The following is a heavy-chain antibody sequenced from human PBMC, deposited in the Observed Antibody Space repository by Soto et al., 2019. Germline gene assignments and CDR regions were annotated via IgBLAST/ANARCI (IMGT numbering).Heavy chain of an antibody. CDR2: IYYSGST. CDR1: GGSISSYY. Sequence: QVQLQESGPGLVKPSETLSLTCTVPGGSISSYYWSWIRQPPGKGLEWIGYIYYSGSTNYNPSLKSRVTISVDTSKNQFSLKLSSVTAADTAVYYCVRDRGYSIDYWGQGTLVTVSS. D-gene: IGHD6-13*01. V-gene: IGHV4-59*01. J-gene: IGHJ4*02. CDR3: VRDRGYSIDY.